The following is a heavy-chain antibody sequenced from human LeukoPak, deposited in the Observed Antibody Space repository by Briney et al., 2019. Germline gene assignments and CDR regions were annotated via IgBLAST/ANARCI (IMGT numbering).Heavy chain of an antibody. CDR1: GFTFSSAA. CDR2: ITGSDDAT. D-gene: IGHD5-12*01. V-gene: IGHV3-23*01. CDR3: AKGPQLYSGYHPDY. Sequence: PGGSLRLSCAASGFTFSSAAMTWVRQAPGKGLEWVSTITGSDDATYYADSVKGRFTISRDFSRNTVGLQMNSLRTEDTAIYYRAKGPQLYSGYHPDYWGQGTLVTVSS. J-gene: IGHJ4*02.